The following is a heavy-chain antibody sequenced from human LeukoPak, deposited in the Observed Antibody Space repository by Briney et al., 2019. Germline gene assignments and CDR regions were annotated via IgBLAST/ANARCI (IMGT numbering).Heavy chain of an antibody. V-gene: IGHV3-64D*09. CDR2: ISDSGGST. D-gene: IGHD2-15*01. CDR1: GFPFSSYA. CDR3: VRGYSFGPYGMDV. J-gene: IGHJ6*02. Sequence: GGSLRLSCSASGFPFSSYAMHWVRQAAGKGLEYVSAISDSGGSTYYADSVKGRFTISRDNSKNTLYLQMSSLRAEDTAVYFCVRGYSFGPYGMDVWGQGTTVTVSS.